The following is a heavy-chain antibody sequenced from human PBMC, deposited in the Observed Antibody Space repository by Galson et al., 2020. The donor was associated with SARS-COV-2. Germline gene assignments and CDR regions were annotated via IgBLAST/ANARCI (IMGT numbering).Heavy chain of an antibody. Sequence: GGSLRLSCAASGFTFSSYALHWVRQAPGKGLEWVAVISYDGSNNYYADSVKGRFTISRDNSKNTLCLQLNSLRAEDTAVYYCARPSSGSYKGAFDIGGQGTMVTVSS. D-gene: IGHD1-26*01. CDR3: ARPSSGSYKGAFDI. CDR1: GFTFSSYA. J-gene: IGHJ3*02. CDR2: ISYDGSNN. V-gene: IGHV3-30-3*01.